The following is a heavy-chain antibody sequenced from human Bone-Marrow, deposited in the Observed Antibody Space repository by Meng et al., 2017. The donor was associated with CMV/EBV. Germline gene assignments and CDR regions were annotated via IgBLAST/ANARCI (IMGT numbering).Heavy chain of an antibody. CDR2: ISGYNDNT. CDR1: GYTFTRYG. V-gene: IGHV1-18*01. Sequence: GYTFTRYGISWVRQAPGQGLEWMGWISGYNDNTNYAQKFRDRVTMTTDTSTSTAYMELRSLRSDDTAVYYCARDRGLQLTSYYFDYWGQGTLVTVSS. J-gene: IGHJ4*02. D-gene: IGHD4-11*01. CDR3: ARDRGLQLTSYYFDY.